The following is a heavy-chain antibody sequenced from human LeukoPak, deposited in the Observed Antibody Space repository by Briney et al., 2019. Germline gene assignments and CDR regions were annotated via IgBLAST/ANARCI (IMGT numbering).Heavy chain of an antibody. Sequence: NASETLSLTCTVSGGSISNYYWGWIRQPAGMGLEWIGRIYASGSTNYNPSLKSRVTMSVDTSNNQFSLNLSSVTAADTAVYYCARTSARGAQFDYWGQGTLVTVSS. J-gene: IGHJ4*02. CDR1: GGSISNYY. CDR3: ARTSARGAQFDY. V-gene: IGHV4-4*07. D-gene: IGHD3-10*01. CDR2: IYASGST.